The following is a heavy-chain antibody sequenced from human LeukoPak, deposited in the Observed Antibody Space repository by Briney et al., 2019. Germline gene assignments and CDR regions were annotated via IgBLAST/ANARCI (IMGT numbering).Heavy chain of an antibody. J-gene: IGHJ4*02. D-gene: IGHD3-22*01. CDR3: ARDEGDSSGYYPFFDY. Sequence: GGSLRLSCAASGFTFSSYSMNWVRQAPGKGLEWVAYISSSSSTIYYADFVKGGFTISRDNAKNSLYLQMNSLRAEDTAVYYCARDEGDSSGYYPFFDYWGQGTLVTVSS. CDR1: GFTFSSYS. CDR2: ISSSSSTI. V-gene: IGHV3-48*01.